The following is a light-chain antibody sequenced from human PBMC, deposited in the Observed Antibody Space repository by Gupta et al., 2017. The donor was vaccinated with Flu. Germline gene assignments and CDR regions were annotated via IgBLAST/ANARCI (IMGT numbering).Light chain of an antibody. CDR1: SSDVGGYNY. CDR2: EVS. V-gene: IGLV2-14*01. J-gene: IGLJ1*01. Sequence: QSALPPPASVSGSPGQSITISCTGTSSDVGGYNYVSWYQQHPGKSPKLMIYEVSKRPSGVSNRFSGSKSGNTASLTISGLQAEEEADYYGSSYTSSSIYVFGTGTKVTVL. CDR3: SSYTSSSIYV.